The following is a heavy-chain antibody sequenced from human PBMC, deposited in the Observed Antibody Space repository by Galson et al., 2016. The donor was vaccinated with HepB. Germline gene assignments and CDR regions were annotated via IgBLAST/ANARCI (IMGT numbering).Heavy chain of an antibody. V-gene: IGHV3-48*04. CDR2: ISSNSGSTI. CDR1: GFTFSSYS. J-gene: IGHJ4*02. D-gene: IGHD5-24*01. CDR3: VRDPGWHQRTYDS. Sequence: SLRLSCAASGFTFSSYSMNWVRQAPGKGLEFVSYISSNSGSTIYYADSVKGRFTISRDNAKNSLYLQMTSLRTEDTAVYYCVRDPGWHQRTYDSWGQGTLVTVSS.